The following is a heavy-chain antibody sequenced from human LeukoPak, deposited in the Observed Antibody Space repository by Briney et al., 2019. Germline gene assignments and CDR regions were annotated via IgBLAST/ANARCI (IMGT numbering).Heavy chain of an antibody. D-gene: IGHD4/OR15-4a*01. Sequence: GAPGKVSCKASGYIFTTYYMHSVRQAPGHGREWRGMIYPSDGSTSYAQKFQGRVNMKSDMYANTAYMQLSSLISEHMAVYYCTRDPGRTNFHYYMDGWGKGTTVTVSS. J-gene: IGHJ6*03. CDR3: TRDPGRTNFHYYMDG. CDR1: GYIFTTYY. V-gene: IGHV1-46*01. CDR2: IYPSDGST.